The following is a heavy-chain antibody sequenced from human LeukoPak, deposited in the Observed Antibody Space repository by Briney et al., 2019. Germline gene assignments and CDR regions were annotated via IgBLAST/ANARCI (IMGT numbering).Heavy chain of an antibody. J-gene: IGHJ4*02. D-gene: IGHD6-13*01. CDR1: GFTFSSYG. V-gene: IGHV3-23*01. CDR3: AKDLDGDFSSWYGFDY. Sequence: GGSLSLSCAASGFTFSSYGMSWVRQAPGKGLEWVSVISGSGGTTYYADSAKGRFTISRDNSKNTLYLQMNSLRADDTAVYYCAKDLDGDFSSWYGFDYWGQGTLVTVSS. CDR2: ISGSGGTT.